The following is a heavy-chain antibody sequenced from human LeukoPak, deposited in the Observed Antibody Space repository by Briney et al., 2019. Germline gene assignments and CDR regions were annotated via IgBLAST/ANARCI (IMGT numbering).Heavy chain of an antibody. Sequence: PGGSLRLSCAASGFTFSSYSMNWVRQAPGKGLEWVSYIRSSSSTIYYADSVKGRFTISRDNAKNSLYLQMNSLRAEDTAVYCCARDWGDGDNYGGYWGQGTLVTVSS. D-gene: IGHD5-24*01. CDR3: ARDWGDGDNYGGY. V-gene: IGHV3-48*01. CDR1: GFTFSSYS. J-gene: IGHJ4*02. CDR2: IRSSSSTI.